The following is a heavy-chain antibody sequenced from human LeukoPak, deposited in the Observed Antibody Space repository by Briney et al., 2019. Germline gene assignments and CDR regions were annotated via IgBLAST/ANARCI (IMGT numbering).Heavy chain of an antibody. V-gene: IGHV3-53*01. CDR3: ARETRSGSYGY. CDR2: IYSGGST. Sequence: GGSLRLSCAASGFTVSSNYMSWVRQAPGKGLEWVSVIYSGGSTYYADSVKGRFTISRGNSKNTLYLQMNSLRAEDTAVYYCARETRSGSYGYWGQGTLVTVSS. J-gene: IGHJ4*02. D-gene: IGHD1-26*01. CDR1: GFTVSSNY.